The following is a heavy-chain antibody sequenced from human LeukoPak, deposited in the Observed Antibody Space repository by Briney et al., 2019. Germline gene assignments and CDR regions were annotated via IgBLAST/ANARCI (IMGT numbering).Heavy chain of an antibody. CDR1: GGSFSAYY. J-gene: IGHJ4*02. V-gene: IGHV4-34*01. CDR3: ARSPRYSGYDYGSDY. CDR2: INHSGRT. Sequence: PSETLSLTCAVSGGSFSAYYWSWIRQPPGKGLEWIGEINHSGRTNYNASLKSRVTISVDTSKNQFSLKMSYVTAADTAVYYCARSPRYSGYDYGSDYWGRGILVTVSS. D-gene: IGHD5-12*01.